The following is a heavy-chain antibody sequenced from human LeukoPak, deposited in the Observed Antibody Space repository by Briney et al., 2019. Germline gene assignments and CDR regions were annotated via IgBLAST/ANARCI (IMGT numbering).Heavy chain of an antibody. CDR2: IIPIFGIA. D-gene: IGHD1-7*01. CDR1: GYTFTTYG. Sequence: ASVKVSCKASGYTFTTYGISWVRQAPGQGLEWMGRIIPIFGIANYAQKFQGRVTITADKSTSTAYMELSSLRSEDTAVYYCARPYNWNYGDGMDVWGQGTTVTVSS. V-gene: IGHV1-69*04. CDR3: ARPYNWNYGDGMDV. J-gene: IGHJ6*02.